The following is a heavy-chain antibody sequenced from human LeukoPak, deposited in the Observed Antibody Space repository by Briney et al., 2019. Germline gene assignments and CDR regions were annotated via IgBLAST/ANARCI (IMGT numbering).Heavy chain of an antibody. CDR1: GGSISNYY. J-gene: IGHJ5*02. D-gene: IGHD2-8*01. V-gene: IGHV4-59*08. CDR2: VYHSGRT. CDR3: ASQADDIPYGDPLPFDP. Sequence: SETLSLTCTVSGGSISNYYWTWIRQSPGKGLEWIGYVYHSGRTDYNPSLQSRVSISIDTSKNQFPLRLSSVTAADTAVYYCASQADDIPYGDPLPFDPWGKGTLVTV.